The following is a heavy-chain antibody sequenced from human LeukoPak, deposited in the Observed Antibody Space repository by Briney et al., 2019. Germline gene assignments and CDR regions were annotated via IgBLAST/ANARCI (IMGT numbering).Heavy chain of an antibody. V-gene: IGHV1-69*13. CDR1: GSTFSNYA. J-gene: IGHJ3*02. CDR2: IIPLLGTR. Sequence: SVKVPCKASGSTFSNYAISWVRQAPGQGLEWMGGIIPLLGTRNYAQKFQDRVTITADESTNTAYMELSSLRSEDTAVYYCARDSVGDIIIHGIDIWGQGTMVTVSS. D-gene: IGHD3-3*01. CDR3: ARDSVGDIIIHGIDI.